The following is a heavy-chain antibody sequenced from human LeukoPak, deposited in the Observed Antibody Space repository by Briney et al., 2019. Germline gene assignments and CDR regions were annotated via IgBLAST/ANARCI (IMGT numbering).Heavy chain of an antibody. J-gene: IGHJ4*02. CDR3: ARDFVWGKGY. CDR2: ISSSSSTI. V-gene: IGHV3-48*02. Sequence: ETLSLTCTVSGGSISTSTYYWAWIRQPPGKGLEWVSYISSSSSTIYYADSVKGRSTISRDNAKNSLYLQMNSLRDEDTAVYYCARDFVWGKGYWGQGILVTVSS. D-gene: IGHD3-16*01. CDR1: GGSISTSTYY.